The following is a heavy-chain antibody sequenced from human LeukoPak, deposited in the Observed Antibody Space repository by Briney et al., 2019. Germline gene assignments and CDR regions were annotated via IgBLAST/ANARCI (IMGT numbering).Heavy chain of an antibody. Sequence: PSETLSLTCTVSGGSITTSSYYWGWIRQPPGKGLEWIGIIYYSGSTYYNPSLKGRVTISVDTSKNQFSLKLSSVTAADRAVYYWARAFRARYFDLWGRGTLVTVSS. CDR1: GGSITTSSYY. CDR3: ARAFRARYFDL. V-gene: IGHV4-39*01. D-gene: IGHD2/OR15-2a*01. CDR2: IYYSGST. J-gene: IGHJ2*01.